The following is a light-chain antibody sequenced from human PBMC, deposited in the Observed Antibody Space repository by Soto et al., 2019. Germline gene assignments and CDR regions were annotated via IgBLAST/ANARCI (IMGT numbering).Light chain of an antibody. CDR1: QSISVW. V-gene: IGKV1-5*01. CDR3: QQLNSYPQT. CDR2: SAS. J-gene: IGKJ5*01. Sequence: DIQMTQSPSTLSASVGDRVTITCRASQSISVWLAWYQQQPGKAPKLLVYSASTLQSGVPSRFSGSGSGPDFTLTISSLQPEDSATYFCQQLNSYPQTFGQGTRLEIK.